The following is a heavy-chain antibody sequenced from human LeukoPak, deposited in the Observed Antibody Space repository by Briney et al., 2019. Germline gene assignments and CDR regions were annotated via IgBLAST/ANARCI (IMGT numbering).Heavy chain of an antibody. D-gene: IGHD2-2*02. J-gene: IGHJ4*02. V-gene: IGHV3-23*01. CDR3: AKATRRSPSAAITH. CDR1: GFTFSSYA. CDR2: ISGSGGST. Sequence: GGSLRLSCAASGFTFSSYAMSWVRQAPGKGLEWVSAISGSGGSTYCADSVKGRFTISRDKSKNTLYLQMNSLRAEDTAVYYCAKATRRSPSAAITHWGQGTLVTVSS.